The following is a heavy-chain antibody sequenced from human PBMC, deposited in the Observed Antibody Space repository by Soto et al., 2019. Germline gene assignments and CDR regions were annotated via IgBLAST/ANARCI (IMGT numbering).Heavy chain of an antibody. CDR2: IYYSGYT. V-gene: IGHV4-39*01. CDR3: ARHNGPLYVGYYYDMDV. Sequence: PSVTQSLTWTVAGGNSSSSSYYWGRKNKPPGKGLEWIGSIYYSGYTYYNPSLKSRVTISVDTSKNQFSLKLSSVTAADTAVYYCARHNGPLYVGYYYDMDVWGQGTTVTVS. CDR1: GGNSSSSSYY. J-gene: IGHJ6*02. D-gene: IGHD3-16*01.